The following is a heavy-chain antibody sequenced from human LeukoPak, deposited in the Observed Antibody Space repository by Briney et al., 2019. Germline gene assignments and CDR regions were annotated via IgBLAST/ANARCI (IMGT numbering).Heavy chain of an antibody. V-gene: IGHV1-24*01. CDR1: GYTLTELS. Sequence: ASVKVSCKVSGYTLTELSMHWVRQAPGKGLEWMGGFDPEDGETIYAQMFQGRVTMTEDTSTDTAYMELSSLRSEDTAVYYCATNSPFSYDFWSGYYVYWGQGTLVTVSS. CDR3: ATNSPFSYDFWSGYYVY. D-gene: IGHD3-3*01. J-gene: IGHJ4*02. CDR2: FDPEDGET.